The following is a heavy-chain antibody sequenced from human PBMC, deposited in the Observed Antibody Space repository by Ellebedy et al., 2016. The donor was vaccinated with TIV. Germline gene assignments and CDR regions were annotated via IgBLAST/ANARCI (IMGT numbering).Heavy chain of an antibody. CDR1: GFTFSSYA. D-gene: IGHD1-7*01. V-gene: IGHV3-30-3*02. CDR3: AKSNYTSGMDV. CDR2: ISYDGSNK. Sequence: GGSLRLXXAASGFTFSSYAMHWVRQAPGKGLEWVAVISYDGSNKYYADSVKGRFTISRDNSKNTLYLQMNSLRAEDTAVYYCAKSNYTSGMDVWGQGTTVTVSS. J-gene: IGHJ6*02.